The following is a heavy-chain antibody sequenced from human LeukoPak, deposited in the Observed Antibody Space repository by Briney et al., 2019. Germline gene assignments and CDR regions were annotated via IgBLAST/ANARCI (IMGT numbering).Heavy chain of an antibody. CDR2: IYTSGST. V-gene: IGHV4-61*02. Sequence: SETLSLTCTVSGGSIGSGSYYWSWIRQPAGKGLEWIGRIYTSGSTNYNPSLKSRVTISVDTSKNQFSLKLSSVTAADTAVYYCARGFSPRDYYDSSGYLPYFDYWGQGTLVTVSS. D-gene: IGHD3-22*01. J-gene: IGHJ4*02. CDR1: GGSIGSGSYY. CDR3: ARGFSPRDYYDSSGYLPYFDY.